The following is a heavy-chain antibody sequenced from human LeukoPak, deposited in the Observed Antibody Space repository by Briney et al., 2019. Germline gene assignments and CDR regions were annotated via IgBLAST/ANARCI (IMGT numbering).Heavy chain of an antibody. D-gene: IGHD2-15*01. CDR1: GGSISSYY. Sequence: SETLSLTCTVSGGSISSYYWSWIRQPPGKGLEWIGYIYYSGSTNYNPSLKSRVTISVDTSKNQFSLKLSSVTAADTAVYYCARAPGRGDAFDIWGQGTMVTVSS. V-gene: IGHV4-59*01. CDR3: ARAPGRGDAFDI. CDR2: IYYSGST. J-gene: IGHJ3*02.